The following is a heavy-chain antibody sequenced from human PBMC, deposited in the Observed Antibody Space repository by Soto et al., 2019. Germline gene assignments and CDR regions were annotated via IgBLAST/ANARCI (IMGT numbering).Heavy chain of an antibody. D-gene: IGHD6-13*01. CDR3: ARVRGTAGKRYFDN. CDR2: TYYSGST. CDR1: GGSMIAYY. Sequence: QVQLQESGPRLVKPSETLSLTCTVSGGSMIAYYWNWMRQPPGKGLQWIGYTYYSGSTTYNPSLKSRVTISVDSSKNQFSLKLDSVTAADTAVYYCARVRGTAGKRYFDNWGPGPLVTVSA. V-gene: IGHV4-59*01. J-gene: IGHJ4*02.